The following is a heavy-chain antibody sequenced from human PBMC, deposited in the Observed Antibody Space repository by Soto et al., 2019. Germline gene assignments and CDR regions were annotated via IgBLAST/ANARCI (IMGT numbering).Heavy chain of an antibody. J-gene: IGHJ5*02. V-gene: IGHV4-30-4*01. D-gene: IGHD4-17*01. CDR2: IHDSGNT. CDR3: ARARGGDSGDYASLFDR. Sequence: VQLQESGPGLVTPSQTLSLTCTVFGGSVSIGDYLWSWIRQRPGKGLEWIGYIHDSGNTYYNPSRKGRVTISLDTSKNQFSLKVTSMTAADTAVYFCARARGGDSGDYASLFDRWGQGNLVTVSS. CDR1: GGSVSIGDYL.